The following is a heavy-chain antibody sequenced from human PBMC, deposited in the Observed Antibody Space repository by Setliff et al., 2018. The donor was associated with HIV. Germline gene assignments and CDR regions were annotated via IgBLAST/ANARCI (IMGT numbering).Heavy chain of an antibody. CDR2: IYYSGSP. CDR1: GGSISSSNYY. Sequence: ETLSLTCTVSGGSISSSNYYWGWIRQPPGKGLEWIGSIYYSGSPHYNPSLKSRVTIGMDTSKNQFSLKLNSVTAADTAVYYCAREDYYGQKGAFDIWGQGTMVTVSS. D-gene: IGHD3-10*01. CDR3: AREDYYGQKGAFDI. J-gene: IGHJ3*02. V-gene: IGHV4-39*07.